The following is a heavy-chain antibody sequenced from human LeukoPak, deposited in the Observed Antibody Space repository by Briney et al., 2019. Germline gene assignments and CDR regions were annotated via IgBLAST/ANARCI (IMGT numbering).Heavy chain of an antibody. J-gene: IGHJ5*02. CDR1: GFTFSVSS. D-gene: IGHD2-2*01. CDR2: IRRKANSYET. Sequence: TGGPLKLSCAASGFTFSVSSMHYLRQPSGKRLEWMGRIRRKANSYETAYVASVRGRFTVSRDESKNTVNLQMNSLKTEDTAVYYCTRRPDVEVVPAAISNWFDPWGQGTLVTVSS. V-gene: IGHV3-73*01. CDR3: TRRPDVEVVPAAISNWFDP.